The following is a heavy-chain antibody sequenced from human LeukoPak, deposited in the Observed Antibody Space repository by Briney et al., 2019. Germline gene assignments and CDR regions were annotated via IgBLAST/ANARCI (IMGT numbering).Heavy chain of an antibody. CDR2: IIPIFGTA. V-gene: IGHV1-69*01. J-gene: IGHJ5*02. D-gene: IGHD2-2*01. CDR1: GGTLSSYA. Sequence: ASVKVSCKASGGTLSSYAISWVRQAPGQGLEWMGGIIPIFGTANYAQKFQGRVTITADESTSTAYMELSSLRSEDTAVYYCARGAPYCSSTSCHASWFDPWGQGTLVTVSS. CDR3: ARGAPYCSSTSCHASWFDP.